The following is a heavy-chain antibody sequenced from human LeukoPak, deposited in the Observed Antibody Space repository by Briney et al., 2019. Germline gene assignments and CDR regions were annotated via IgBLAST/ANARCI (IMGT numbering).Heavy chain of an antibody. J-gene: IGHJ4*02. CDR3: AGADVSGSCYDFYD. CDR2: INLDTCVT. V-gene: IGHV3-74*01. CDR1: RFVFSKSW. D-gene: IGHD1-26*01. Sequence: PGGSLRLSCTASRFVFSKSWMHWVRQAPGKGLVWVASINLDTCVTTYVDSVKGRFTISRDNAKNTLYLQLSSLRGDDTAVYYCAGADVSGSCYDFYDRGQGTLVTVS.